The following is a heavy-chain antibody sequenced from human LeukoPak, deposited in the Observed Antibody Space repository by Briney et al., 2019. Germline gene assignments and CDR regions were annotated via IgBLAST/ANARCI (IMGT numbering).Heavy chain of an antibody. Sequence: PSETLSLACTVSGGSISSYYWSWIRQPPGKGPEWIGYIYYSGSTNYNPSLKSRVTISVDTSKNQFSLKLSSVTAADTAVYYCARNANDFWSGYPRGPFDYWGQGTLVTVSS. CDR1: GGSISSYY. J-gene: IGHJ4*02. CDR3: ARNANDFWSGYPRGPFDY. V-gene: IGHV4-59*01. D-gene: IGHD3-3*01. CDR2: IYYSGST.